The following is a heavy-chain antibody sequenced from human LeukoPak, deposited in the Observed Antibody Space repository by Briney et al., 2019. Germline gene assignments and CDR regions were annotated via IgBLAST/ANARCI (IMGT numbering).Heavy chain of an antibody. CDR1: EGTFSSYA. CDR3: ARELLPQTPNWFDP. D-gene: IGHD2-15*01. CDR2: IIPIFGTA. Sequence: ASVKVSCKASEGTFSSYAISWVRQAPGQGLEWMGGIIPIFGTANYAQKFQGRVTITTDESTSTAYMELSSLRSEDTAVYYCARELLPQTPNWFDPWGQGTLVTVSS. V-gene: IGHV1-69*05. J-gene: IGHJ5*02.